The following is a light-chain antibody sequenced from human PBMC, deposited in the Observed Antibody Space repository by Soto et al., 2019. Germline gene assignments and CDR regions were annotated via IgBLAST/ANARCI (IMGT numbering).Light chain of an antibody. J-gene: IGLJ2*01. CDR3: RTWDSSLSALV. CDR2: DNN. Sequence: QSVLTQPPSVSAAPGQTVTISCSGSSSNIGNNYVSWYQQLPGTASKLLIYDNNKRPSGIPDRFSGSKSGTSATLGITGLQTGDEADYYCRTWDSSLSALVFGGGTKLTVL. V-gene: IGLV1-51*01. CDR1: SSNIGNNY.